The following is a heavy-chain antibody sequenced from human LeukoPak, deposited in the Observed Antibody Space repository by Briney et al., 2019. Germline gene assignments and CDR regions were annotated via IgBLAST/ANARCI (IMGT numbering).Heavy chain of an antibody. D-gene: IGHD1-14*01. Sequence: GGSLRLSCAASGFTFSSYSMNWVRQAPGKGLEWVSYISSSSSTIYYADSVKGRFTISRDNAKNSLYLQMNSLRAEDTAVYYCARITGKSADYWGQGTLVTVSS. J-gene: IGHJ4*02. V-gene: IGHV3-48*01. CDR2: ISSSSSTI. CDR3: ARITGKSADY. CDR1: GFTFSSYS.